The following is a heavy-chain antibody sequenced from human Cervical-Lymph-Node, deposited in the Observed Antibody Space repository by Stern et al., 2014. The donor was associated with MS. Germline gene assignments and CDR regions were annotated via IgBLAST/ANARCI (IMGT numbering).Heavy chain of an antibody. CDR2: IWYDGNKK. V-gene: IGHV3-33*01. Sequence: VQLVESGGGVVQPGGSLRLSCAASGFTFSNYGMHWVRQAPGKGLEWLGVIWYDGNKKYYADSVKGRFTISRDNSKNTLFLQMSSLTAEDTALYYCARGNWNYEGMGYWGQGTLVTVSS. J-gene: IGHJ4*02. D-gene: IGHD1-7*01. CDR1: GFTFSNYG. CDR3: ARGNWNYEGMGY.